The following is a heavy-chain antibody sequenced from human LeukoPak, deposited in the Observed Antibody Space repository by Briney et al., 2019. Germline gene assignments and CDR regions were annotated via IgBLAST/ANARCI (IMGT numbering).Heavy chain of an antibody. Sequence: SETLSLTCTVSGGSISSYYWSWIRQPPGKGLEWIGYIYYSGGTNYNPSLKSRVTISVDTSKNQFSLKLSSVTAADTAVYYCARQQYSNYYYYYGMDVWGQGTTVTVSS. V-gene: IGHV4-59*08. CDR1: GGSISSYY. D-gene: IGHD4-4*01. CDR3: ARQQYSNYYYYYGMDV. CDR2: IYYSGGT. J-gene: IGHJ6*02.